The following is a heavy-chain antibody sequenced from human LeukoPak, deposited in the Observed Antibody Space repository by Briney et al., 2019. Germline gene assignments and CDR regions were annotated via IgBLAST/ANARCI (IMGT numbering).Heavy chain of an antibody. V-gene: IGHV1-69*06. CDR3: ARASSDDTAMATPFAY. J-gene: IGHJ4*02. CDR2: ITPIFGTA. Sequence: SVKVSCTASGGTFNNYAINWLRQAPGQGLEWMGGITPIFGTANYVQKFQGRVTITADKSTSTAFMELSSLRSEDTAIYYCARASSDDTAMATPFAYWGQGTLVTVSS. CDR1: GGTFNNYA. D-gene: IGHD5-18*01.